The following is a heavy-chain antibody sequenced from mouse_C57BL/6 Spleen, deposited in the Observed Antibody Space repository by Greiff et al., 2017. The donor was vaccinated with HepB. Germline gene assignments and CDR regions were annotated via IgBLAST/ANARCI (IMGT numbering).Heavy chain of an antibody. V-gene: IGHV1-22*01. CDR3: ARGGLITKVVDYAMDY. J-gene: IGHJ4*01. Sequence: VQLQQSGPELVKPGASVKMSCKASGYTFTDYNMHWVKQSHGKSLEWIGYINPNNGGTSYNQKFKGKATLTVDKSSSTAYMELRSLTSDDSAVYYCARGGLITKVVDYAMDYWGQGTSVTVSS. CDR1: GYTFTDYN. D-gene: IGHD1-1*01. CDR2: INPNNGGT.